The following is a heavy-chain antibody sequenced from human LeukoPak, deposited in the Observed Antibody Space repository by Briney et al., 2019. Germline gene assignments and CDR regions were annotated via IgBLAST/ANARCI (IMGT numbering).Heavy chain of an antibody. CDR2: ISAYNGNT. V-gene: IGHV1-18*01. D-gene: IGHD3-3*01. Sequence: ASVKVSCKASGYTFTSYGISWVRQAPGQGLEWMGWISAYNGNTNYAQKLQGRVTMTTDTSTSTAYMELRSLRSDDTAVYYCARAEKYDFWSTYGDYWGQGTLVTVSS. CDR1: GYTFTSYG. CDR3: ARAEKYDFWSTYGDY. J-gene: IGHJ4*02.